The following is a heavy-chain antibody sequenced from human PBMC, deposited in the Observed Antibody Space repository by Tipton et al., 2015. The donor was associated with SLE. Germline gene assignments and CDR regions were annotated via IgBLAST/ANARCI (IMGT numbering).Heavy chain of an antibody. D-gene: IGHD3-16*01. CDR1: GFTFRNYG. Sequence: SGFTFRNYGMHWVRQAPGKGLEWVAFIRADGSNKDYADSVKGRFTIPRDNSKNTLYLQMNRLRVEDTAVYYCAGGTGAYFDHWGQGTLVTVSS. J-gene: IGHJ4*02. CDR2: IRADGSNK. V-gene: IGHV3-30*02. CDR3: AGGTGAYFDH.